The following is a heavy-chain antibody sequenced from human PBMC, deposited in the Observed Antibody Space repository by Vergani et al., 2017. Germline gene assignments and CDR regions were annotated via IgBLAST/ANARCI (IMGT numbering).Heavy chain of an antibody. J-gene: IGHJ6*02. CDR1: GFTFSSYS. V-gene: IGHV3-21*01. CDR3: ARAAAAGSLYYYGMDV. Sequence: EVQLVESGGGLVKPGGSLRLSCAASGFTFSSYSMNWVRQAPGKGLEWVSSISSSSSYIYYADSVKGRFTISRDNSKNTLYLQMNSLRAEDTAVYYCARAAAAGSLYYYGMDVWGQGTTVTVSS. CDR2: ISSSSSYI. D-gene: IGHD6-13*01.